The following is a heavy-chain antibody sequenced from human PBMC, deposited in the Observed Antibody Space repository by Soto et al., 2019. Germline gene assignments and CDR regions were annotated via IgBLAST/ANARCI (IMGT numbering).Heavy chain of an antibody. V-gene: IGHV4-59*01. Sequence: PSETLSLTSTVFGGSISSYYWSWIRQPPGKGLEWIGYIYYSGSTNYNPSLKSRVTISVDTSKNQFSLKLSSVTAADTAVYYCARDRSGDSSRYYYGMDIWGQGTTVTVSS. CDR2: IYYSGST. CDR3: ARDRSGDSSRYYYGMDI. CDR1: GGSISSYY. J-gene: IGHJ6*02. D-gene: IGHD6-13*01.